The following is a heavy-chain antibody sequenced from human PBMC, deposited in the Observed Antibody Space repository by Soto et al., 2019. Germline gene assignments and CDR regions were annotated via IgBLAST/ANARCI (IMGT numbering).Heavy chain of an antibody. V-gene: IGHV3-21*01. CDR2: ISSSSSYI. CDR3: ARGPHQTYGVLLKGMDV. D-gene: IGHD4-17*01. Sequence: GGSLRLSCAASGCTFNSYSMNWVRQAPGKGLEWVSSISSSSSYIYYADSVKGRFTISRGNAKNSLYLQMNSLRAEDTAVYYCARGPHQTYGVLLKGMDVWGQGTTVTVSS. CDR1: GCTFNSYS. J-gene: IGHJ6*02.